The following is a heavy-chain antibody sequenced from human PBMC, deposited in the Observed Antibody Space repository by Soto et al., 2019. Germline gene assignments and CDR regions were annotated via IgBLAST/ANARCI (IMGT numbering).Heavy chain of an antibody. CDR3: ARALVSEYDTDY. CDR2: IIPVLGIP. CDR1: GGTFSSYP. V-gene: IGHV1-69*02. J-gene: IGHJ4*02. D-gene: IGHD5-12*01. Sequence: QVQLVQSGAEVKKPGSSVKVSCKASGGTFSSYPISWVRQAPGQGLEWMGRIIPVLGIPNYAQKFQGRVTITADKSTSTAYMEQCSLRSEDTTVYYCARALVSEYDTDYWCLGTLVTVSS.